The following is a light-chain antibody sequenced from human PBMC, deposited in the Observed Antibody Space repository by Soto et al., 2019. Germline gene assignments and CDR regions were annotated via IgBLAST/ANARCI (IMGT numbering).Light chain of an antibody. CDR2: DAS. Sequence: IQMTQSPSTLSASVGDRVIITCRASQSISDYLAWYQQKPGKAPKLLIYDASSLESGVPSRFSGSGSGTEFTLTISSLQPDDFATYYCQKYNSYSATFGQGTKVDIK. V-gene: IGKV1-5*01. CDR1: QSISDY. J-gene: IGKJ1*01. CDR3: QKYNSYSAT.